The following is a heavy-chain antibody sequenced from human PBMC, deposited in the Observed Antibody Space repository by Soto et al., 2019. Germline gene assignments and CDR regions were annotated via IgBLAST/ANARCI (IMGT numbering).Heavy chain of an antibody. V-gene: IGHV4-4*07. J-gene: IGHJ5*02. CDR2: IYGSGST. CDR1: GGAIGSHY. Sequence: PSETLSLTCTISGGAIGSHYWTWIRQPAGKGLEWIGRIYGSGSTKYNPSLQSRVTMSLDTSKNQFSLRLESVTAADTAVYYCARGQRFSDWFDPWGQGTLGTVSS. D-gene: IGHD3-3*01. CDR3: ARGQRFSDWFDP.